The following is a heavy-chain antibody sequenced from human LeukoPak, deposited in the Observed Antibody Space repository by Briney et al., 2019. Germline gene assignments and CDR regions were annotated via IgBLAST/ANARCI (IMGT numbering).Heavy chain of an antibody. CDR3: ARGRKYTSGYRVTELGSGYSDY. V-gene: IGHV3-48*01. CDR1: GFTFSTYA. Sequence: PGGSLRLSCAASGFTFSTYAMDWVRQAPGKGLEWVSYLSSSSSVIYHADSVKGRFTISRDNAKNSLYLQMNSLRAEDTALYYCARGRKYTSGYRVTELGSGYSDYWGQGTLVTVPS. J-gene: IGHJ4*02. D-gene: IGHD5-18*01. CDR2: LSSSSSVI.